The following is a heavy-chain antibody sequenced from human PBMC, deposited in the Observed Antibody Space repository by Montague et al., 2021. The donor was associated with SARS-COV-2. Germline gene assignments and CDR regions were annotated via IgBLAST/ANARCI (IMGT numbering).Heavy chain of an antibody. D-gene: IGHD2-2*01. Sequence: SETRSLTCTVPGGSVSGTSYYWAWIRQPPGKGLEWIVNIHHSGTTFYNLSLKSRVTISVDTSKNEVSLKLNSVTAADTAVYYCARQGGPAGKHWFDPWGQGTLVTVSS. CDR2: IHHSGTT. V-gene: IGHV4-39*01. J-gene: IGHJ5*02. CDR1: GGSVSGTSYY. CDR3: ARQGGPAGKHWFDP.